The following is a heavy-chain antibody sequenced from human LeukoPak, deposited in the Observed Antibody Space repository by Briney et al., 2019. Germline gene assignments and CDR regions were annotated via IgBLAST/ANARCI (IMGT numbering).Heavy chain of an antibody. CDR2: ISESGTGT. D-gene: IGHD1-26*01. CDR3: AKGQWELPTHDAFDI. J-gene: IGHJ3*02. Sequence: GGSLRLSCAASGVTFSRYAMSWVRQAPGKGLEWVSAISESGTGTYYADSVKGRFTISRDNSKNTLYLQMNSLRAEDTAVYYRAKGQWELPTHDAFDIWGQGTMVTVSS. CDR1: GVTFSRYA. V-gene: IGHV3-23*01.